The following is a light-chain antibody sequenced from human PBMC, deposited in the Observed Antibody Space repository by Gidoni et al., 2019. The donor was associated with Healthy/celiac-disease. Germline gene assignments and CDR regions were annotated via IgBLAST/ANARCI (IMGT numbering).Light chain of an antibody. V-gene: IGKV3-20*01. CDR1: QSVSSSY. CDR3: QQYGSSPPDT. J-gene: IGKJ3*01. CDR2: GAS. Sequence: EIVLTQSPGTLSLSPGERATLSCRASQSVSSSYLAWYQQKPGQAPRLLIYGASSRATGIPDRFSGSGSGTDFTLTISRLEPEDFAVYYCQQYGSSPPDTFXPXTKVXIK.